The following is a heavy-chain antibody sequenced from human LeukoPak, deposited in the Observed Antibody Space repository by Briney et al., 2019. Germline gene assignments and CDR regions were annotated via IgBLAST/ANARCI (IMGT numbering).Heavy chain of an antibody. CDR3: ARFGVDYDMDV. V-gene: IGHV4-59*11. Sequence: SETLSLTCTVSGGSISGHYWTWIRQPPGKGLEWIGQIRYSGRPDYNPSLKSRVTISVDTSKNQLSLKVTSVTGADTAVYYCARFGVDYDMDVWGQGTTVTVSS. CDR1: GGSISGHY. CDR2: IRYSGRP. J-gene: IGHJ6*02. D-gene: IGHD3-16*01.